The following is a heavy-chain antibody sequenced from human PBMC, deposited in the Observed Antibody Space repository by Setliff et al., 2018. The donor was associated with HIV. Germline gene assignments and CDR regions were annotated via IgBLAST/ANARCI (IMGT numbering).Heavy chain of an antibody. Sequence: GSSVKVSCKASGGNFRSYSITWVRQAPGHGLEWMGGIIPIFNTANYAQKFQGRVTITADESTSTAYMELSSLGSEDTAVYFCARASGGYCSGGSCYFGFGLALWGQGTTVTVSS. D-gene: IGHD2-15*01. CDR2: IIPIFNTA. CDR3: ARASGGYCSGGSCYFGFGLAL. V-gene: IGHV1-69*13. CDR1: GGNFRSYS. J-gene: IGHJ6*02.